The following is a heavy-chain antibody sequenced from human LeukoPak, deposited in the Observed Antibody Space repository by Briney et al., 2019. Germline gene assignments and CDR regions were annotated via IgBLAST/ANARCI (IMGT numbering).Heavy chain of an antibody. Sequence: GGSLRLSCAASGFTFSSYAMSWVRQAPGKGLEWVSAISGSGGSTYYADSVKGRFTISRDNSKNTLYLQMNSLRAEDTAVYYCAKEDGSGSYYNWGYYYCYGMDVWGQGTTVTVSS. CDR3: AKEDGSGSYYNWGYYYCYGMDV. D-gene: IGHD3-10*01. CDR1: GFTFSSYA. V-gene: IGHV3-23*01. J-gene: IGHJ6*02. CDR2: ISGSGGST.